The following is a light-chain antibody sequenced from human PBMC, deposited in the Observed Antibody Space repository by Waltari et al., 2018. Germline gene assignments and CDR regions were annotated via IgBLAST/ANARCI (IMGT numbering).Light chain of an antibody. CDR1: SANIGDNG. V-gene: IGLV1-44*01. J-gene: IGLJ3*02. Sequence: QSVLTQPPSASENPGQRVTIPCSGSSANIGDNGVNWYEQLPGKAPKLLIYRNDQRPSGVPDRFSASKSGTSASLAISGLQSDDEADYYCAAWDDRMNGHWVFGGGTKVTVL. CDR3: AAWDDRMNGHWV. CDR2: RND.